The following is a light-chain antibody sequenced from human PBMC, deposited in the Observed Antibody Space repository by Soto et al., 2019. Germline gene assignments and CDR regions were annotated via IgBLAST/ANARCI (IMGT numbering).Light chain of an antibody. CDR1: SSNIGAGYD. CDR3: QSYDSSLSCVV. CDR2: GNS. V-gene: IGLV1-40*01. Sequence: QSVLTQPPSVSGAQGQRVTISCTGSSSNIGAGYDVHWYQQLPGTAPKLLIYGNSNRPSGVPDQFSGSKSGTSASLVITGLQADDEADYYCQSYDSSLSCVVFGGGTKLTVL. J-gene: IGLJ2*01.